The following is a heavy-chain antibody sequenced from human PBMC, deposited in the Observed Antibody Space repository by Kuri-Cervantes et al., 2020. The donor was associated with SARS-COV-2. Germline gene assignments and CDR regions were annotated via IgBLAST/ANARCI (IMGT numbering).Heavy chain of an antibody. V-gene: IGHV3-23*01. CDR3: AKTDVGWGANFDY. CDR1: GFTFGSYA. D-gene: IGHD1-26*01. CDR2: ISGSGGST. J-gene: IGHJ4*02. Sequence: GRSLKISCAASGFTFGSYAMAWVRQAPGKGLEWVSTISGSGGSTYYADSVKGRFTISRDNSKNTLYLQMNSLRAEDTAVYFCAKTDVGWGANFDYWGQGTLVTVSS.